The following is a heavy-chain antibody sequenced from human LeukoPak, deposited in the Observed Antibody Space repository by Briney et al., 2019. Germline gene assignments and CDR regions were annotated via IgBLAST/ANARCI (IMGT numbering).Heavy chain of an antibody. J-gene: IGHJ4*02. V-gene: IGHV3-30*02. Sequence: GGSLRLTCAASGFTFSSYGMHWVRQAPGKGLEWVAFIRHDGSNKYYADSVKGRFTISRDNSKNTLYLQMNSLRAEDTAVYYCARGGSYGYPVSEDYWGQGTLVTVSS. CDR3: ARGGSYGYPVSEDY. CDR1: GFTFSSYG. CDR2: IRHDGSNK. D-gene: IGHD5-18*01.